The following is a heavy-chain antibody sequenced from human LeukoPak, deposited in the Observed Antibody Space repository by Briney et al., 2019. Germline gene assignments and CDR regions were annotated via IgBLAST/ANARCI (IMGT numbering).Heavy chain of an antibody. D-gene: IGHD2-21*01. CDR3: AKDDC. V-gene: IGHV3-9*01. Sequence: GGSLRLPCAASGFTFDDYAMHWVRQAPGKGLEWVSGISWNSGSIGYADSVKGRFTISRDNAKNSLYLQMNSLRAEDTALYYCAKDDCWGQGTLVTVSS. CDR1: GFTFDDYA. J-gene: IGHJ4*02. CDR2: ISWNSGSI.